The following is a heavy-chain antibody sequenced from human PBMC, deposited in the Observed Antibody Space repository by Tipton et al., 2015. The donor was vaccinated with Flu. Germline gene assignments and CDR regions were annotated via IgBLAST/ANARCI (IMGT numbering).Heavy chain of an antibody. J-gene: IGHJ1*01. CDR3: VRFGAGGGFEAD. Sequence: TLSLTCTVSGGSISSYYWSWIRQPAGKGLEWIGRIYTSGSTNYNPSLKSRVIISVDTSKNQFSLKLSSVAAADTAVYYCVRFGAGGGFEADWGQGTLVTVSS. V-gene: IGHV4-4*07. CDR1: GGSISSYY. D-gene: IGHD3-10*01. CDR2: IYTSGST.